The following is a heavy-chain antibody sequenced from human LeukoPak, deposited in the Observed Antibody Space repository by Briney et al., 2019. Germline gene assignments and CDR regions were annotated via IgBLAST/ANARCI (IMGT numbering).Heavy chain of an antibody. J-gene: IGHJ4*02. CDR3: ARDSPAIAVALDY. Sequence: GGSLRLSCAASGFTFSRNGMTWVRQAPGKGLEWVSAISGSGGNTYYADSVKGRFTISRDNAKNSLYLQMNSLRAEDTAVYYCARDSPAIAVALDYWGQGTLVTVSS. CDR1: GFTFSRNG. D-gene: IGHD6-19*01. CDR2: ISGSGGNT. V-gene: IGHV3-23*01.